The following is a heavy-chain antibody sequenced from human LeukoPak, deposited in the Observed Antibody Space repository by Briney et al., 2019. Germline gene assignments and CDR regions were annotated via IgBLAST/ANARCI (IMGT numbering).Heavy chain of an antibody. J-gene: IGHJ4*02. CDR2: IHYSGTT. CDR1: GGSISSDY. V-gene: IGHV4-59*08. Sequence: PSETLSLTCTVSGGSISSDYWSWIRQPPGRGPEWIGYIHYSGTTNYNPSLKSRVTISIDTSKTQFSLKLSSVPAADTAVYYCATLRGSSSAVFDYWGQGTLVTVSS. CDR3: ATLRGSSSAVFDY. D-gene: IGHD2-2*01.